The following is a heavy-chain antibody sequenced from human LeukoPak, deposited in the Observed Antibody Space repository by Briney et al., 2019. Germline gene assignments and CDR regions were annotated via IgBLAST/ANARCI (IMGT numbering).Heavy chain of an antibody. V-gene: IGHV3-30-3*01. CDR3: ARGLQWLVQVVAFDI. Sequence: GGSLRLSCAASGFTFSSYAMHWVRQAPGKGLEWVAVISYDGSNKYYADSVKGRFTISRDNSKNTLYPQMNSLRAEDTAVYYCARGLQWLVQVVAFDIWGQGTMVTVSS. J-gene: IGHJ3*02. D-gene: IGHD6-19*01. CDR2: ISYDGSNK. CDR1: GFTFSSYA.